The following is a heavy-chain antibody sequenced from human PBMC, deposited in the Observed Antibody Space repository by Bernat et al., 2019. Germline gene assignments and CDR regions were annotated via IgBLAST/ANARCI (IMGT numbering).Heavy chain of an antibody. J-gene: IGHJ6*02. V-gene: IGHV3-21*01. Sequence: EVQLVESGGGLVKPGGSLRLSCAASGFTFSSYSMNWVRQAPGKGLEWVSSISSSSSYIYYADSVKGRFTISRDNAKNSLYLQMNSLRAEDTAVYYCARDIPPYYGSVSYYTVDDYYYGMDVWGQGTTVTVSS. CDR1: GFTFSSYS. CDR2: ISSSSSYI. CDR3: ARDIPPYYGSVSYYTVDDYYYGMDV. D-gene: IGHD3-10*01.